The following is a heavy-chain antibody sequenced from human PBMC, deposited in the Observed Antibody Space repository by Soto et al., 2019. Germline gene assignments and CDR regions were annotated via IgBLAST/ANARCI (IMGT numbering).Heavy chain of an antibody. J-gene: IGHJ4*02. CDR3: AKRRGAGGHFDY. CDR2: VSIGGST. V-gene: IGHV3-23*01. Sequence: GSLRLSWAASGFCFSSYAMCWVRQGPGKGLEWVAVVSIGGSTHYADSVRGRFTISRDNSKNTLSLQMNSLTAEDTAVYFCAKRRGAGGHFDYWGQGALVTVSS. D-gene: IGHD2-15*01. CDR1: GFCFSSYA.